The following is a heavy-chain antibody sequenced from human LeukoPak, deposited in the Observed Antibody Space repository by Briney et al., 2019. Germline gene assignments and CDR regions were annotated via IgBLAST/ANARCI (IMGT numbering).Heavy chain of an antibody. D-gene: IGHD1-26*01. CDR1: GFTFDPYA. J-gene: IGHJ6*02. V-gene: IGHV3-43*02. CDR3: ATWAFYHSLDV. CDR2: INKDGSAT. Sequence: PGGPLRLSCEASGFTFDPYAMHWVRQAPGKGLEWVSLINKDGSATYYADSVKGRFTISRDNSKNSLYLQMNSLRSEDTALYYCATWAFYHSLDVWGQGTTVTVSS.